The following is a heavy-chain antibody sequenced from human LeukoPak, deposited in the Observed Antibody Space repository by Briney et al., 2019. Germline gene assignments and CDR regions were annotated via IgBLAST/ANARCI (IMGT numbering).Heavy chain of an antibody. CDR3: ARRPIKYYYYGMDV. CDR1: GFMFNKYG. V-gene: IGHV3-53*01. CDR2: IFSGGST. Sequence: GGSLRLSCVASGFMFNKYGMSWVRQAPGKGLEWVSVIFSGGSTYYADSVKGRFTISRDNSKNTLYLQMNSLRAEDTAVYYCARRPIKYYYYGMDVWGQGTTVTVSS. J-gene: IGHJ6*02.